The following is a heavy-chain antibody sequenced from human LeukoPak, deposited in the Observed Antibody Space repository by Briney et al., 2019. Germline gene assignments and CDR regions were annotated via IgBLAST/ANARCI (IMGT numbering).Heavy chain of an antibody. Sequence: GGSLRLSCAASGFTFSSYSMNWVRQAPGKGLEWVSSISSSSSYIYYADSVKGRFTISRDNAKNSLYLQMNSLRAEDTAVYYCARDQSIYDFWGGYSGGYGMDVWGQGTTVTVSS. CDR2: ISSSSSYI. V-gene: IGHV3-21*01. CDR3: ARDQSIYDFWGGYSGGYGMDV. D-gene: IGHD3-3*01. J-gene: IGHJ6*02. CDR1: GFTFSSYS.